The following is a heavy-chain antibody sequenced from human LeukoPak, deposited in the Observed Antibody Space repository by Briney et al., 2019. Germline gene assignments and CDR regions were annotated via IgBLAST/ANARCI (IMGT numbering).Heavy chain of an antibody. CDR3: ASAVTVVTYFGF. J-gene: IGHJ4*02. Sequence: HPGGSLRLSCAASGFTFSTYWMSWVRQAPGKGLEWVAIIKQGGSEKSYVDSVKGRFTIFRDNAKNSLYLQINSLRAEDTAVYYCASAVTVVTYFGFWGQGTLVTVSS. V-gene: IGHV3-7*01. CDR2: IKQGGSEK. CDR1: GFTFSTYW. D-gene: IGHD2-21*02.